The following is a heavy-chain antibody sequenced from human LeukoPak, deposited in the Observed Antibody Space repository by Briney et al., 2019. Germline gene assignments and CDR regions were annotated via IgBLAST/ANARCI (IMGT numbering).Heavy chain of an antibody. CDR2: IHPDSSDK. Sequence: GGSLRLSCEASGFTFRHSWLSWIRQTPGKGLEWVANIHPDSSDKFYVDSMEGRLTISRDNTKNSLYLQIDNARLDDTGLYYCTRLPRETAGDYWGQGVPVIVSS. D-gene: IGHD1-14*01. V-gene: IGHV3-7*03. CDR3: TRLPRETAGDY. J-gene: IGHJ4*02. CDR1: GFTFRHSW.